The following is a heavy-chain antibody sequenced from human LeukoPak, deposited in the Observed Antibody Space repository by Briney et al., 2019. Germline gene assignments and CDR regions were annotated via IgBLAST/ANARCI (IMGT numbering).Heavy chain of an antibody. J-gene: IGHJ3*01. D-gene: IGHD4-17*01. CDR1: GFTFSSYW. Sequence: GGSLRLSCAASGFTFSSYWMSWVRQAPGKGLEWVANIKQDGSEKYYVDSVKGRFTISRDNSKSTLYLQMNSLRADDAAIYYCTKDPNGDYIGAFDFWAQGTLVTVSS. CDR2: IKQDGSEK. V-gene: IGHV3-7*03. CDR3: TKDPNGDYIGAFDF.